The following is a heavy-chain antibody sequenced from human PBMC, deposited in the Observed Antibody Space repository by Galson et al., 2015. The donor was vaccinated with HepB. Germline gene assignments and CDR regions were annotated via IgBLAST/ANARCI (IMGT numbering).Heavy chain of an antibody. CDR1: GDSVSNHGVV. CDR3: AKGAYWYFDL. CDR2: TYYRSKWFN. Sequence: CAISGDSVSNHGVVWNWIRQSPSRGLEWLGRTYYRSKWFNDYAPSVKGRITVNPDTSNNQFSLQLNSVTPEDTAVYYCAKGAYWYFDLWGRGTLVTVSS. J-gene: IGHJ2*01. V-gene: IGHV6-1*01.